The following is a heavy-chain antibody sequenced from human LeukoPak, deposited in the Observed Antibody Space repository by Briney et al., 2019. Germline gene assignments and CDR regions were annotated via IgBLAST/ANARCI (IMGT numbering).Heavy chain of an antibody. J-gene: IGHJ4*02. Sequence: PGGSLRLSCAASAFTFRTYMMSSVRQAPGKGLEWVANLKEDGSGKYYVDSVKGRFTISRDNAKNSLYLQMNSLRAEDTAIYYCARDSSRSSGSSNDYWGQGTLVTVSS. CDR1: AFTFRTYM. CDR2: LKEDGSGK. D-gene: IGHD3-10*01. V-gene: IGHV3-7*04. CDR3: ARDSSRSSGSSNDY.